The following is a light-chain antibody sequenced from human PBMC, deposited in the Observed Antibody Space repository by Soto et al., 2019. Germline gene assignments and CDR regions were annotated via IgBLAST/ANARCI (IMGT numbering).Light chain of an antibody. CDR2: AAS. CDR3: LQHHSYPYT. J-gene: IGKJ2*01. V-gene: IGKV1-17*03. Sequence: DIQMTQSPSAMSASVGDRVTITCRASQGISNYLVWFQQKPGGVPKRLIYAASILQSGVPSRFSASGSGTEFTLTVSSLHPEDFATYYCLQHHSYPYTFGQGTKLEIK. CDR1: QGISNY.